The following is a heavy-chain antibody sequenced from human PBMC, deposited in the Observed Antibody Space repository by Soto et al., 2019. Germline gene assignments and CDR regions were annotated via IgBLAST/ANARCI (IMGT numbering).Heavy chain of an antibody. CDR2: IFSNDEK. CDR3: ARIKSQQLVRVEWYWFDP. Sequence: SGPTLWNPAETLTLTCTVSGFSLSNARMDVTWIRQPPGKALEWLAHIFSNDEKSYSTSLKSRLTISKDTSKSQVVLTMTNMDPVDTATYYCARIKSQQLVRVEWYWFDPWGQGTLVTVSS. J-gene: IGHJ5*02. V-gene: IGHV2-26*01. D-gene: IGHD6-13*01. CDR1: GFSLSNARMD.